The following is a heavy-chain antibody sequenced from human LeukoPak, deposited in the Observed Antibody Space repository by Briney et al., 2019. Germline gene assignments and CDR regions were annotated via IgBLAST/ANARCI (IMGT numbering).Heavy chain of an antibody. Sequence: PGGSLRLSCVGSGFTFGDYYMTWIRQAPGKGLEWLSYISSAAVTMYEADSVKGRFPLPRDDGENTAYLQMNSLRVEDTAVYYCARGMYYDLLTGYTSYYMDVWGKGTTVTVSS. CDR1: GFTFGDYY. J-gene: IGHJ6*04. D-gene: IGHD3-9*01. CDR3: ARGMYYDLLTGYTSYYMDV. CDR2: ISSAAVTM. V-gene: IGHV3-11*01.